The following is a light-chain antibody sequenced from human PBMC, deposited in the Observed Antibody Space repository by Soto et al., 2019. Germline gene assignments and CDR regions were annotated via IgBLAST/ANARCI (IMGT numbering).Light chain of an antibody. V-gene: IGKV1-5*03. Sequence: IHMAQSPSTLSASVGDRVTISFGASQSISSWLAWYQQKPGKAPKLLIYKASNLESGVPSRFSGSGSGTEFTLTFSSLHVDDFATYYCQQYSSFPWTFGQGTKVDNK. CDR3: QQYSSFPWT. CDR1: QSISSW. J-gene: IGKJ1*01. CDR2: KAS.